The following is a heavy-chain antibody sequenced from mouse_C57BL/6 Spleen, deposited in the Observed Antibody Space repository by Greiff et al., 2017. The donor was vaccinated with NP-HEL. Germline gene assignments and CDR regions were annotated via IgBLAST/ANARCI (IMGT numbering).Heavy chain of an antibody. J-gene: IGHJ2*01. CDR3: ARSITTVVASSPYYFDY. D-gene: IGHD1-1*01. CDR2: IDPSDSYT. V-gene: IGHV1-69*01. CDR1: GYTFTSYW. Sequence: VQLQQPGAELVMPGASVKLSCKASGYTFTSYWMHWVKQRPGQGLEWIGEIDPSDSYTNYNQKFKGKSTLTVDKSSSTAYMQLSSLTSEDSAVYYCARSITTVVASSPYYFDYWGKGTTLTVSS.